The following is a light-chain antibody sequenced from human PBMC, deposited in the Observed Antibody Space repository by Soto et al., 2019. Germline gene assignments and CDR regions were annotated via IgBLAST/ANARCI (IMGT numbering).Light chain of an antibody. CDR2: GAS. J-gene: IGKJ2*01. V-gene: IGKV3D-20*01. Sequence: EFVLTQSSATLSLSPGERATLSFGATQSVSGRYLAWYQQKPGLAPRLLIYGASARATGTPDRFTGSGSGTDFTLTISRLEPEDFAIYYCQSYGDSPNTFGQGTRLEIK. CDR1: QSVSGRY. CDR3: QSYGDSPNT.